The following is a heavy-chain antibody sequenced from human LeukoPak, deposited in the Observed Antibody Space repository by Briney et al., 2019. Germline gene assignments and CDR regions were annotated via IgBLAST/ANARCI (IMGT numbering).Heavy chain of an antibody. CDR1: GYTFTSYG. Sequence: GASVKVSCKASGYTFTSYGISWVRQAPGQGLEWMGWISAYNGNTNYAQKPQGRVTMTTDTSTSTACMELRSLRSDDTAVYYCARLNWNYGAPYYYYMDVWGKGTTVTVSS. CDR2: ISAYNGNT. D-gene: IGHD1-7*01. CDR3: ARLNWNYGAPYYYYMDV. V-gene: IGHV1-18*01. J-gene: IGHJ6*03.